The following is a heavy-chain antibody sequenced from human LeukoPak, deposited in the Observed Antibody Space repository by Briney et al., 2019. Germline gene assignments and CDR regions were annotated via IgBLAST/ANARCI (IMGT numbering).Heavy chain of an antibody. J-gene: IGHJ4*02. CDR2: IWYDGSKK. Sequence: GGSLRLSCAASGFTFSSYGMHWVRQAPGKGLEWVAVIWYDGSKKYYADSVKGRFTISKDDSKNTLYLQMNSLKGGDTAIYYCTRDGGSGVDYWGQGTLVTVSS. V-gene: IGHV3-33*01. D-gene: IGHD7-27*01. CDR3: TRDGGSGVDY. CDR1: GFTFSSYG.